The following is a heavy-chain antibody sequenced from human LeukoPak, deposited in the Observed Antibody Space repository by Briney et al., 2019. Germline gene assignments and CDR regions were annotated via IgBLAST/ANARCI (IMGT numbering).Heavy chain of an antibody. CDR1: GFTFSSYA. J-gene: IGHJ4*02. CDR3: ARDGEQWLRGNYFDY. CDR2: ISYDGGNK. V-gene: IGHV3-30*01. D-gene: IGHD6-19*01. Sequence: GGSLRLSCAASGFTFSSYAMHWVRQAPGKGLEWVAVISYDGGNKYYADSVKGRFTISRDNSKNTLYLQMNSLRAEDTAVYYCARDGEQWLRGNYFDYWGQGTLVTVSS.